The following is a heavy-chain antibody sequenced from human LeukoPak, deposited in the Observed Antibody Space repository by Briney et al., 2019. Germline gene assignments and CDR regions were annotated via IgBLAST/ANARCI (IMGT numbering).Heavy chain of an antibody. CDR3: ATFPWVAVGGAFDI. Sequence: PSETLSLTCTVSGGSISSYYWGWIRQPPGKGLEWIGYIYYSGSTNYNPSLKSRVTISVDTSKNQFSLKLSSVTAADTAVYYCATFPWVAVGGAFDIWGQGTMVTVSS. CDR2: IYYSGST. J-gene: IGHJ3*02. D-gene: IGHD6-19*01. CDR1: GGSISSYY. V-gene: IGHV4-59*01.